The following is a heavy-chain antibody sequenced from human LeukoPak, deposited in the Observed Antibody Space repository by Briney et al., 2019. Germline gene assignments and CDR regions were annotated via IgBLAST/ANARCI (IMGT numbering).Heavy chain of an antibody. CDR3: ARQNTYYDFGSGYWGDYYYGMDV. CDR2: IYYSGST. J-gene: IGHJ6*02. V-gene: IGHV4-59*08. CDR1: GGSISSYY. D-gene: IGHD3-3*01. Sequence: SETLSLTCTVSGGSISSYYWSWIRQPPGKGLEWIGYIYYSGSTNYNPSLESRVTISVDTSKNQFSLKLSSVTAADTAVYYCARQNTYYDFGSGYWGDYYYGMDVWGQGTTVTVSS.